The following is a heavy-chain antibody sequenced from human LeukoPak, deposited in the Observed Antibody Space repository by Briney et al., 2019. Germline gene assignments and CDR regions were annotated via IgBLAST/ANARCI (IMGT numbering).Heavy chain of an antibody. J-gene: IGHJ4*02. D-gene: IGHD5-24*01. V-gene: IGHV4-59*01. CDR2: IQYSGSS. CDR1: GGAISSYY. Sequence: PSETLSLTCTDSGGAISSYYWSWIRQPPGKGLGWIGYIQYSGSSNYNSSLKSRVTISVDTSQNHFSLKVSSVTAADTAVYYCARGKRWLQSPFDYWGQGTLVTVSS. CDR3: ARGKRWLQSPFDY.